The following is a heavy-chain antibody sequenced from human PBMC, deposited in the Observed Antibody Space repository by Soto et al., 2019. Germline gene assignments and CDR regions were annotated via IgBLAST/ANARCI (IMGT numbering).Heavy chain of an antibody. CDR1: GFSFSTYA. Sequence: EVQLLESGGGLVQPGGALRLSCATSGFSFSTYAMTWVRQAPGKGLEWVSGISGSGGGTYYTDSVKGRFTISRDNSQSTLYLQMNSLRVEDAAVYFCAKARSIAAYQTPYFDYWGQGTLVTVSS. V-gene: IGHV3-23*01. CDR2: ISGSGGGT. CDR3: AKARSIAAYQTPYFDY. J-gene: IGHJ4*02. D-gene: IGHD6-6*01.